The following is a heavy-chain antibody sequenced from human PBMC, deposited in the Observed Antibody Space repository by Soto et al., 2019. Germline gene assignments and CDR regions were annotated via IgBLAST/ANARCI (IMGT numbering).Heavy chain of an antibody. Sequence: QVQLVESGGGVVQPGRSLRLSCVASGFSFSSYAMNWVRQAPGKGLEWVAIISYDGSNKYYADSVKGRFTISRDNSKTTLYLQMNHLTTEDTAVYYCARDKAWYAYGDVFDLWGQGTMVTVSS. V-gene: IGHV3-30-3*01. CDR2: ISYDGSNK. J-gene: IGHJ3*01. CDR3: ARDKAWYAYGDVFDL. D-gene: IGHD6-13*01. CDR1: GFSFSSYA.